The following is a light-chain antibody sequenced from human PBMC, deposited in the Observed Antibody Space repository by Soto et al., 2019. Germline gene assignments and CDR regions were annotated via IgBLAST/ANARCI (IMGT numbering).Light chain of an antibody. CDR3: CSYAGSSTWV. CDR1: SSDVGSYDF. V-gene: IGLV2-23*01. J-gene: IGLJ3*02. Sequence: QSALTQPASVSGSPGQSITISCTGTSSDVGSYDFVSWFQQHPGKAPKLMIYDGTKRPSGVSNRFSGSKSGNTASLTISGLQAEHEADYYCCSYAGSSTWVFGGGTKLTVL. CDR2: DGT.